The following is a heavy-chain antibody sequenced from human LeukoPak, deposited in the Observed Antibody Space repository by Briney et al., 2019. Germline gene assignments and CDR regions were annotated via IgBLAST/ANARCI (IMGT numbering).Heavy chain of an antibody. CDR2: ISGSATTT. Sequence: GGSLRLSCAASGFTFSSYAMSWVRQAPGKGLEWVSAISGSATTTYYADSVKGRFTISRDNSKNTLYLQMNSLRAEDTAIYYCAKPLSVASGTDSDYWGQGTLVTVSS. CDR3: AKPLSVASGTDSDY. V-gene: IGHV3-23*01. CDR1: GFTFSSYA. J-gene: IGHJ4*02. D-gene: IGHD6-13*01.